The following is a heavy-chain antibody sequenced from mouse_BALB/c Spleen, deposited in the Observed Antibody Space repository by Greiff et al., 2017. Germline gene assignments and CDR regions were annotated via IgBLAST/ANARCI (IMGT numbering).Heavy chain of an antibody. V-gene: IGHV1-5*01. Sequence: VQLKQSGTVLARPGASVKMSCKASGYTFTSYWMHWVKQRPGQGLEWIGAIYPGNSDTSYNQKFKGKAKLTAVTSTSTAYMELSSLTNEDSAVYYCTRITTVVYYFDYWGQGTTLTVSS. J-gene: IGHJ2*01. CDR1: GYTFTSYW. CDR3: TRITTVVYYFDY. D-gene: IGHD1-1*01. CDR2: IYPGNSDT.